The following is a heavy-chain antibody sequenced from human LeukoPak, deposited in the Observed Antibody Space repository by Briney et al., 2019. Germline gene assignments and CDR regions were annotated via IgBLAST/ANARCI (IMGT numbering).Heavy chain of an antibody. J-gene: IGHJ5*02. Sequence: PGGSLRLSCAGSGLTFSSYAMSSVRQAPGKGLEWVSTITGSGGTTYYADSVKGRFTFSRDNSKNTLYLQMNSLRAEDTAVYDCAKVPDGYGNFNWFDPWGQGTLVTVSS. CDR1: GLTFSSYA. D-gene: IGHD4-11*01. CDR3: AKVPDGYGNFNWFDP. V-gene: IGHV3-23*01. CDR2: ITGSGGTT.